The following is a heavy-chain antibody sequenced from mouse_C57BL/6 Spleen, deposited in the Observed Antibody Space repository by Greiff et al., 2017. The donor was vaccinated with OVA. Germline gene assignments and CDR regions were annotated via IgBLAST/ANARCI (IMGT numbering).Heavy chain of an antibody. J-gene: IGHJ4*01. CDR2: IYPGDGDT. D-gene: IGHD1-1*02. CDR1: GYAFSSYW. CDR3: ARGGIWLYAMDY. Sequence: QVQLQQSGAELVKPGASVQISCKASGYAFSSYWMNWVKQRPGKGLEWIGQIYPGDGDTNYNGKFKGKATLTADKSSSTAYMQLSSLTSEDSAVYVCARGGIWLYAMDYWGQGTSVTVSS. V-gene: IGHV1-80*01.